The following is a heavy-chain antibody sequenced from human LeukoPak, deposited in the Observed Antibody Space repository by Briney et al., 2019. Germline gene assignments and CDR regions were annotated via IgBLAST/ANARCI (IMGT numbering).Heavy chain of an antibody. CDR2: IYTSGST. CDR3: ARAYCSGDIYCSLNFFDY. J-gene: IGHJ4*02. D-gene: IGHD2-21*01. Sequence: SQTLSLTCTVSGGSISSGHYYWSWIRQPAGKGLEWIGRIYTSGSTNYNSSLKSRVTISIDTSKNQFSLNLSSVTAADTAMYYCARAYCSGDIYCSLNFFDYWGQGTLVTVSS. V-gene: IGHV4-61*02. CDR1: GGSISSGHYY.